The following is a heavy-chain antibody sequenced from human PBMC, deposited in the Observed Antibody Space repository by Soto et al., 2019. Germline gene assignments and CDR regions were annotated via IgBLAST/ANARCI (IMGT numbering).Heavy chain of an antibody. CDR1: EHTSTIYY. Sequence: QAHLVQSGAEVRKPGASVKVSCQALEHTSTIYYIHWVRQARGQGLEWMGWINADSGDTTYADDFRRKVTYTRDTSTSNFHMELSRLRHDDTAMYFCATRDYDILTGYLHIWGQGTLITVSS. V-gene: IGHV1-2*02. D-gene: IGHD3-9*01. CDR2: INADSGDT. CDR3: ATRDYDILTGYLHI. J-gene: IGHJ1*01.